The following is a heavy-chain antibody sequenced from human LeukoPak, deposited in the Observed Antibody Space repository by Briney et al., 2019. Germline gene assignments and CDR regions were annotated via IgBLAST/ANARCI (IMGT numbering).Heavy chain of an antibody. Sequence: SETLSLTCTVSGGSISSGGYYWSWIRQHPGKGLEWIGYIYYSGSTYYNPSLKSRVTISVDTSKNQFSLKLSSVTAADTAVYYCARGHYDFWSGYPHYYGMDVWGQGTTVTVSS. J-gene: IGHJ6*02. CDR3: ARGHYDFWSGYPHYYGMDV. CDR1: GGSISSGGYY. D-gene: IGHD3-3*01. CDR2: IYYSGST. V-gene: IGHV4-31*03.